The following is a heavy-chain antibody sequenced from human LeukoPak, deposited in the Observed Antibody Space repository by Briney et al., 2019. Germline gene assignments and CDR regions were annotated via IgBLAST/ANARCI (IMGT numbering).Heavy chain of an antibody. Sequence: GGSLRLSCAASGFTFSSYGMHWVRQAPGKGLEWVAVIWYDGSNKYYADSVKGRFTISRDNSKNTLYLQMNSLRAEDTAVYHCAKDVSGLFDYWGQGTLVTVSS. CDR1: GFTFSSYG. CDR3: AKDVSGLFDY. CDR2: IWYDGSNK. D-gene: IGHD3-22*01. V-gene: IGHV3-33*06. J-gene: IGHJ4*02.